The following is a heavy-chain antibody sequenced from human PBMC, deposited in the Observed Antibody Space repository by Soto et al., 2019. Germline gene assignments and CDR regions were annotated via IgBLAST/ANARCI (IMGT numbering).Heavy chain of an antibody. CDR1: GFTFSSYA. J-gene: IGHJ6*02. V-gene: IGHV3-23*01. Sequence: GSLRLSCAASGFTFSSYAMSWVRQAPGKGLEWVSAISGSGGSTYYADSVKGRFTISRDNSKNTLYLQMNSLRAEDTAVYYCAKGLVDYGSGSYYNEIYYGMDVWGQGTTVTVSS. CDR3: AKGLVDYGSGSYYNEIYYGMDV. CDR2: ISGSGGST. D-gene: IGHD3-10*01.